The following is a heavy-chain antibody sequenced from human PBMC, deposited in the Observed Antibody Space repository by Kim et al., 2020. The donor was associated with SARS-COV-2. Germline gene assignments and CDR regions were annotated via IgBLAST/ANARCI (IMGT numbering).Heavy chain of an antibody. Sequence: GGSLRLSCAASGFAFGGYWMSWVRQPPGKGLEWVASVKQDGSDEYYVDSVRGRFIISRDNPKTSLYLQMNSLRADDTAVYYCAAGMTTVTALIDYWGQGT. D-gene: IGHD4-17*01. CDR1: GFAFGGYW. J-gene: IGHJ4*02. CDR3: AAGMTTVTALIDY. CDR2: VKQDGSDE. V-gene: IGHV3-7*01.